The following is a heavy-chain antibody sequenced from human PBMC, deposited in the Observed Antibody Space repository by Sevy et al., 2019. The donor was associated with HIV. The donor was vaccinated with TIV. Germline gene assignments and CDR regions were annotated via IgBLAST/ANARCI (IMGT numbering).Heavy chain of an antibody. J-gene: IGHJ6*02. CDR3: AREVPGSLYGMDV. D-gene: IGHD3-10*01. CDR1: GFTFSSYD. V-gene: IGHV3-13*01. Sequence: GGSLRLSCAASGFTFSSYDIHWVRQATGKGLEWVSAIRTAGDTYYPDSVKGRFTISSENGKNSLYLQLNSLRAGDTAVYYCAREVPGSLYGMDVWGQGTTVTVSS. CDR2: IRTAGDT.